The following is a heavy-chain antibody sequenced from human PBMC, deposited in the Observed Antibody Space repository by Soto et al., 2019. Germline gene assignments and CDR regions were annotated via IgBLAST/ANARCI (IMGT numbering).Heavy chain of an antibody. CDR2: ISSSSSYK. CDR1: GLTFSSYS. Sequence: PGGSLGLSCAASGLTFSSYSMNWVRQAPGKGLEWVSSISSSSSYKYYADSVKGRFTISRDNAKNSLYLQMNSLRAEDTAVYYCARGGYCSGGSCYDRYYYYYMDVWGKGTTVTVSS. D-gene: IGHD2-15*01. J-gene: IGHJ6*03. V-gene: IGHV3-21*01. CDR3: ARGGYCSGGSCYDRYYYYYMDV.